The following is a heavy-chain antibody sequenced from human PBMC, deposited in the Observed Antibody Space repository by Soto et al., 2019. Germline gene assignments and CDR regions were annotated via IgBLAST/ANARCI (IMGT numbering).Heavy chain of an antibody. V-gene: IGHV1-69*13. CDR3: ARDSTPHYDFWSGYYRGWFDP. CDR2: IIPIFGTA. J-gene: IGHJ5*02. D-gene: IGHD3-3*01. Sequence: SVKVSCKASGGTFSSYAISWVRQAPGQGLEWMGGIIPIFGTANYAQKFQGRVTITADESTSTAYMELSSLRSEDTAVYYCARDSTPHYDFWSGYYRGWFDPWGQGTLVTVSS. CDR1: GGTFSSYA.